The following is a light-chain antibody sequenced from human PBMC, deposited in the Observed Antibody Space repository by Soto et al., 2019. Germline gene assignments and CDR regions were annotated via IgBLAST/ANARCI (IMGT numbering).Light chain of an antibody. CDR2: GNS. CDR1: SSNIGAGYD. CDR3: QSYDSSLSVV. J-gene: IGLJ2*01. V-gene: IGLV1-40*01. Sequence: QSVLTQPPSVSGAPGQRVTISCTWISSNIGAGYDVHWYQQLPGTAPKILIYGNSNRPSGVPDRFSGSKSGTSASLAITGLQAEDEADYYCQSYDSSLSVVFGGGTKLTVL.